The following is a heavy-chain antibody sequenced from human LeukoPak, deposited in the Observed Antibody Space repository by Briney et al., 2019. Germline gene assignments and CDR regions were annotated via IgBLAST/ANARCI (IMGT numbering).Heavy chain of an antibody. Sequence: GGSLRLSCAASGFTFSSYSMNWVRQAPGKGLEWVSSISSSSSYIYYADSVKGRFTISRDNAKNSLYLQMNSLRAEDTAVYYCARDTTLLWFGELFGAFDIWGQGTMVTVSS. J-gene: IGHJ3*02. CDR2: ISSSSSYI. V-gene: IGHV3-21*01. CDR1: GFTFSSYS. CDR3: ARDTTLLWFGELFGAFDI. D-gene: IGHD3-10*01.